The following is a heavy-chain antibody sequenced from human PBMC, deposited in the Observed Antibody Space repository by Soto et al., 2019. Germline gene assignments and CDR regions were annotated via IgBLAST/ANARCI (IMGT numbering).Heavy chain of an antibody. D-gene: IGHD3-10*01. Sequence: QVQLQESGPGLVKPSQTLSLTCTVSGGSISSGDYYWSWIRQPPGKGLEWIGYIYYSGSTYYNPSLKSRVTISVDTSKNQFSLERSAVTAADTAVYYCARLEGGITMVRAPTGWGQGTLVTVSS. CDR3: ARLEGGITMVRAPTG. V-gene: IGHV4-30-4*01. CDR2: IYYSGST. CDR1: GGSISSGDYY. J-gene: IGHJ4*02.